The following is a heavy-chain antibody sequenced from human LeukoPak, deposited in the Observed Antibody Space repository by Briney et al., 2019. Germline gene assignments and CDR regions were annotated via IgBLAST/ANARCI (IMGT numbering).Heavy chain of an antibody. V-gene: IGHV4-39*01. CDR3: ASDKGYSNNYFDY. CDR2: IYYRGST. Sequence: PSETLSLTCTVSGGSISTTGYYWAWIRQPPGKGLEWIASIYYRGSTYYNSSLKSRVTISVDTSRNQFSLKLSSVTAADTALYYCASDKGYSNNYFDYWGQGTLVTVSS. J-gene: IGHJ4*01. D-gene: IGHD6-13*01. CDR1: GGSISTTGYY.